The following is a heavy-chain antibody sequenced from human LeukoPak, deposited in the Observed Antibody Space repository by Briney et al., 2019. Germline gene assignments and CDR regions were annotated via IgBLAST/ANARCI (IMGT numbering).Heavy chain of an antibody. CDR3: TRDRELGF. D-gene: IGHD1-26*01. J-gene: IGHJ4*02. V-gene: IGHV4-59*01. Sequence: PSETLSLTCTVSGDSISIYYWNWIRQPPGKGLEWLGSIYNSGSTTYNPSLKSRVTISGDTSKNQFSLKLSSVTAADTAVYYCTRDRELGFWGQGTLVAVSS. CDR1: GDSISIYY. CDR2: IYNSGST.